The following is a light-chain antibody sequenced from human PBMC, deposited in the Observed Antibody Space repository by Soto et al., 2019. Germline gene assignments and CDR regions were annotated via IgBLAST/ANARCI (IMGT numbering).Light chain of an antibody. CDR2: GAF. Sequence: EIVLTQSPGTLSLSPGERATLSCRASQSVSSNYLAWYQQKPGQAPRLLIYGAFSRATGIPDRFSGSGSGTDFTLTISRLEPEDFAVYYCQQYGSSHTFGQGTKVDIK. CDR1: QSVSSNY. CDR3: QQYGSSHT. J-gene: IGKJ1*01. V-gene: IGKV3-20*01.